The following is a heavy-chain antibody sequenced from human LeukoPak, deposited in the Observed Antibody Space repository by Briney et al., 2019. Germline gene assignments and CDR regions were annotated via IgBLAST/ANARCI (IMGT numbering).Heavy chain of an antibody. CDR2: IYYSGST. J-gene: IGHJ3*02. CDR3: ARTAPDIVVLPAARGSFDI. Sequence: SETLSLTCTVSGGSINSYYWSWIRQPPGKGLEWIGYIYYSGSTNYNPSLKSRVTISVDTSKNQFSLKLSSVSAADTAVYYCARTAPDIVVLPAARGSFDIWGQGTVVTVSS. V-gene: IGHV4-59*01. CDR1: GGSINSYY. D-gene: IGHD2-2*01.